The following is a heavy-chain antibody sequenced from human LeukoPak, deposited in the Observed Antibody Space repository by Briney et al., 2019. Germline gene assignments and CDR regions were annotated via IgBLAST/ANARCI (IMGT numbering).Heavy chain of an antibody. Sequence: PGGSLRLSCTTSGFTFTNAWMSWVRQAPGKGLEWVGRISTKADGGTTDYAAPVKGGFTISRDDSKNTLYLQMNSLKTEDTAVYYCIKSSGDWHWGQGTVVTVSS. CDR1: GFTFTNAW. V-gene: IGHV3-15*01. J-gene: IGHJ4*02. CDR2: ISTKADGGTT. D-gene: IGHD2-21*02. CDR3: IKSSGDWH.